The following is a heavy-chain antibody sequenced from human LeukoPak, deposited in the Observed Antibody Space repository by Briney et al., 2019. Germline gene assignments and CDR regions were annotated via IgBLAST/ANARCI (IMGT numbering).Heavy chain of an antibody. CDR1: GGTFSSYA. CDR2: IIPTFGTA. J-gene: IGHJ5*02. CDR3: ARDNYAGANWFDP. Sequence: SVKVSCKASGGTFSSYAISWVRQAPGQGLEWMGGIIPTFGTANYAQKFQGRVTITTDESTSTAYMELSSLRSEDTAVYYCARDNYAGANWFDPWGQGTLVTVSS. D-gene: IGHD1-7*01. V-gene: IGHV1-69*05.